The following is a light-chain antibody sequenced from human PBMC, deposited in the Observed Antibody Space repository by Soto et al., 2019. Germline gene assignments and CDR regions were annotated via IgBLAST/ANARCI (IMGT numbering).Light chain of an antibody. CDR2: TAS. Sequence: DIQMTQSPSTLSASVGDRVTITCRASQSISSWLAWYQQKLGKGPKLLVYTASSLESGVPSRSSGRGAGTEFTLPISSLQPDYFAPYGCQQYNSYSRTVGQGTKVVIK. CDR1: QSISSW. J-gene: IGKJ1*01. CDR3: QQYNSYSRT. V-gene: IGKV1-5*03.